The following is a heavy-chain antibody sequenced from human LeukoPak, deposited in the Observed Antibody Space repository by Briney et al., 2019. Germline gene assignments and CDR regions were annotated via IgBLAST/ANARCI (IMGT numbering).Heavy chain of an antibody. CDR2: IRYDGSNK. Sequence: GGSLRLSCAASGFTFSSYGIHWVRQAPGKGLEWVAFIRYDGSNKYHADSVKGRFTISRDNSKNTVYLQMNSLRAEDTAVYFCACLRGPSDYWGQGTLVTVSS. CDR3: ACLRGPSDY. D-gene: IGHD4-17*01. CDR1: GFTFSSYG. J-gene: IGHJ4*02. V-gene: IGHV3-30*02.